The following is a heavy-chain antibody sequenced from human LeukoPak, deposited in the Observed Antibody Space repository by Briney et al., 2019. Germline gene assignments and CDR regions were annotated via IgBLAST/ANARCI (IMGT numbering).Heavy chain of an antibody. CDR1: GGTFSSYT. J-gene: IGHJ4*02. V-gene: IGHV1-69*02. D-gene: IGHD1-26*01. Sequence: EASVKVSCKASGGTFSSYTISWVRQAPGQGLEWMGRIIPILGIANYAQKFQGRVTITADKSTSTAYMELRSLRSEDTAVYYCARAPYSGSYFSTDYFDYWGRGTLVTVSS. CDR3: ARAPYSGSYFSTDYFDY. CDR2: IIPILGIA.